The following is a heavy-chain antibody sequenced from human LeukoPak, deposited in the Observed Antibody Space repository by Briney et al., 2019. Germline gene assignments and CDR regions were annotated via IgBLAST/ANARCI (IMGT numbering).Heavy chain of an antibody. CDR2: ISPDGRAT. D-gene: IGHD1-14*01. CDR1: GFIFSYYS. CDR3: AREQPAGSTDY. V-gene: IGHV3-64*01. Sequence: PGGSLRLSCAASGFIFSYYSMHWVRQAPGKGLEYVSVISPDGRATYYTNSVKGRFTISRDNSKNTVYLQMDSLRDDDTAVHYCAREQPAGSTDYWGQGTLVTVSS. J-gene: IGHJ4*02.